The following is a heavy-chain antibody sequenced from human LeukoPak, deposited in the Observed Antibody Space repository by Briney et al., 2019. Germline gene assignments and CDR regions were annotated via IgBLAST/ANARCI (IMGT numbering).Heavy chain of an antibody. J-gene: IGHJ4*02. Sequence: GGSLRLSCAASGFTFTSYGMHWVRQAPGKGLEWVALITYDGYYKYYSDSAKGRFTISSDTSKNTMYLQMNSLRAEDTAVYYCARDLSPVVRASPMGYWGQGTLVTVSS. CDR2: ITYDGYYK. CDR3: ARDLSPVVRASPMGY. CDR1: GFTFTSYG. D-gene: IGHD3-10*01. V-gene: IGHV3-30*03.